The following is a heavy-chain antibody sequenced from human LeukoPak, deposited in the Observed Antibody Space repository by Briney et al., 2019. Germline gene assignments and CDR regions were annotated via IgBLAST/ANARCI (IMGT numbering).Heavy chain of an antibody. D-gene: IGHD5-18*01. CDR3: ARDHEVIQLWLNY. CDR1: GYTFTGYY. J-gene: IGHJ4*02. V-gene: IGHV1-2*02. Sequence: GASVTVSCKASGYTFTGYYMHWVRQAPGQGLEWMGWINPNSGGTNYAQKFQGRVTMTRDTSISTAYMELSRLRSDDTAVYYCARDHEVIQLWLNYWGQGTLVTVSS. CDR2: INPNSGGT.